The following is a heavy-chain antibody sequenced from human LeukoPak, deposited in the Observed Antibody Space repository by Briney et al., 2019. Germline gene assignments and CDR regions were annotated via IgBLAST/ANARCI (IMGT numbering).Heavy chain of an antibody. J-gene: IGHJ4*02. CDR1: GFTFDDYS. CDR2: ISWNSGSI. CDR3: ALMVRGVIDLFDDY. V-gene: IGHV3-9*01. Sequence: GGSLRLSCAASGFTFDDYSMHWVRQPPGKGLEWVSGISWNSGSIGYADSVKGRFTISRDNAKNSLYLQMNSLRAEDTAVYYCALMVRGVIDLFDDYWGQGTLVTVSS. D-gene: IGHD3-10*01.